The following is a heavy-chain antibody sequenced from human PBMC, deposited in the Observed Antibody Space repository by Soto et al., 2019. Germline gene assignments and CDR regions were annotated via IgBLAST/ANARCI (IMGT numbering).Heavy chain of an antibody. D-gene: IGHD3-9*01. CDR1: GFTFSGSA. CDR3: TYFDAAAGVDY. CDR2: IRSKANNYAT. V-gene: IGHV3-73*02. J-gene: IGHJ4*02. Sequence: EVQLVESGGGLVQPGGSLKLSCEASGFTFSGSAMHWVRQAPGKGLEWVGRIRSKANNYATAYAASVKGRFTTSRDDSKNTAYLQMSSLKIEDTAVYYCTYFDAAAGVDYWGQGTLVTVSS.